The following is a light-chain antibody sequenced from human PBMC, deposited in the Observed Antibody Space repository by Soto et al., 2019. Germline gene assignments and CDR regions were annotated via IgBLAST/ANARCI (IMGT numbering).Light chain of an antibody. CDR1: QSISSY. CDR3: QQSYTTPALS. J-gene: IGKJ4*01. Sequence: DIQMTQSPSSLSASVGDRVTITCRASQSISSYLNWYQQKPGKAHHLLIFGASGLHTGVQSRFSGSGAVTDFTLTISSLQPEDFPIYYCQQSYTTPALSFGGGTKVEV. CDR2: GAS. V-gene: IGKV1-39*01.